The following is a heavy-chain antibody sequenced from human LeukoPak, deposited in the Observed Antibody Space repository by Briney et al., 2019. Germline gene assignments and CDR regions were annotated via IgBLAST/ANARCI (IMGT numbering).Heavy chain of an antibody. J-gene: IGHJ4*02. CDR2: ISAYNGNT. CDR1: GGTFSSYA. D-gene: IGHD3-10*01. V-gene: IGHV1-18*01. Sequence: ASVKVSCKASGGTFSSYAISWVRQAPGQGLEWMGWISAYNGNTNYAQKLQGRVTMTTDTSTSTAYMELRSLRSDDTAVYYCARAPLLWFGEAGFDYWGQGTLVTVSS. CDR3: ARAPLLWFGEAGFDY.